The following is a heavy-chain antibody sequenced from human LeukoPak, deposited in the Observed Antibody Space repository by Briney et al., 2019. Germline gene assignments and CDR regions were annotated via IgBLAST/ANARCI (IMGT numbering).Heavy chain of an antibody. D-gene: IGHD4-11*01. V-gene: IGHV3-48*01. CDR3: AREGMTTASFDP. J-gene: IGHJ5*02. Sequence: PGGSLRLSCAASGFTFNRFSMNWVRQAPGKGLEWISYISSSSSSIHYADSVKGRFTISRDNAKNSLYLQMNSLRAEDTGVYYCAREGMTTASFDPWGQGTLVTVSS. CDR2: ISSSSSSI. CDR1: GFTFNRFS.